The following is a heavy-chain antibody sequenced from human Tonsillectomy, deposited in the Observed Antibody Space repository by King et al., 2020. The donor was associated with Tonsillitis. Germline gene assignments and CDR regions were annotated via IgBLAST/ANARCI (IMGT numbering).Heavy chain of an antibody. Sequence: VQLVESGGGLVQPGGSLRLSCAASGFTFSSYWMHWVRQAPGKGLVWVSRIHSDGSTTMYADSVKGRFTISRDNAENTLHLQMDSLRAEDTAVYYCARGGQLWNDFDYGGQGALVPVSS. CDR2: IHSDGSTT. D-gene: IGHD5-18*01. V-gene: IGHV3-74*03. CDR3: ARGGQLWNDFDY. CDR1: GFTFSSYW. J-gene: IGHJ4*02.